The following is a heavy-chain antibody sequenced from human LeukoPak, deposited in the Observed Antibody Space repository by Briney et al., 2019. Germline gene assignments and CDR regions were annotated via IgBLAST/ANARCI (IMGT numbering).Heavy chain of an antibody. CDR3: ARVEWDYYDSSGYYFDY. V-gene: IGHV1-18*03. CDR2: ISAYNGNT. J-gene: IGHJ4*02. CDR1: GYTFTSYG. D-gene: IGHD3-22*01. Sequence: ASVKVSCKASGYTFTSYGISWVRQAPGQGLEWMGWISAYNGNTNYAQKLQGRVTMTTDTSTSTAYMELRSLRSDDMAVYYCARVEWDYYDSSGYYFDYWGQGTLVTVSS.